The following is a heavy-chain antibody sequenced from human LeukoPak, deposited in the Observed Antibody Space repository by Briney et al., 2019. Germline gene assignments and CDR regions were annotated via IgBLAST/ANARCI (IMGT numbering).Heavy chain of an antibody. D-gene: IGHD1-7*01. Sequence: GGSLRLSCAASGFTFNNYAMSWVRQAPGKGLEWVSGISDSGGSANYADSVKGRFTISRDNSKDTLYLQMNSLRAEDTAVYYCAKDFFLTGTTDHWGQGTLVTVSS. CDR1: GFTFNNYA. V-gene: IGHV3-23*01. CDR3: AKDFFLTGTTDH. CDR2: ISDSGGSA. J-gene: IGHJ4*02.